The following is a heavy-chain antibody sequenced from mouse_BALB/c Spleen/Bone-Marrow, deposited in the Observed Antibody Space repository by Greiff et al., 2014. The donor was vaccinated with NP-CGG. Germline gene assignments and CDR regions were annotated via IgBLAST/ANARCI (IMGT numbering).Heavy chain of an antibody. Sequence: VQLQQSGPELVKPGASMKISCKASGYSFTGYTMNWVKQSHGKNLEWIGLINPYNGGTSYNQKFKGKATLTVGKSSSTAYMELLSLTSEDSAVYYCARGISTMITAWFAYWGRGTLVTVSA. CDR2: INPYNGGT. J-gene: IGHJ3*01. CDR1: GYSFTGYT. D-gene: IGHD2-4*01. V-gene: IGHV1-26*01. CDR3: ARGISTMITAWFAY.